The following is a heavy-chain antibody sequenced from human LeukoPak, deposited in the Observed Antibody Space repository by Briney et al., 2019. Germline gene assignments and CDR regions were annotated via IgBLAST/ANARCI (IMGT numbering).Heavy chain of an antibody. D-gene: IGHD1-26*01. V-gene: IGHV3-30*02. CDR1: GFTFSSYG. CDR3: ARWEPLPHDAFDI. CDR2: IRYDGSNK. Sequence: GGSLRLSCAASGFTFSSYGMHWVRQAPGKGLEWVAFIRYDGSNKYYADSVKGRFTISRDNSKNTLHLQMNSLRAEDTAVYYCARWEPLPHDAFDIWGQGTMVTVSS. J-gene: IGHJ3*02.